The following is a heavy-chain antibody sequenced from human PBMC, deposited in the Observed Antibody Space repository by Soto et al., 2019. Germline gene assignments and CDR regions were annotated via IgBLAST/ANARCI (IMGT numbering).Heavy chain of an antibody. CDR3: ARSVAVAGLDY. CDR1: GFTLSSYS. D-gene: IGHD6-19*01. V-gene: IGHV3-30-3*01. CDR2: ISYDGNKK. J-gene: IGHJ4*02. Sequence: QVQLVESGGGVVQPGRSPRLSCAASGFTLSSYSMHWVRQAPGKGLEWVGVISYDGNKKYYRDSVKGRFSISRDTSNNTVHLQMNSLRPEDTAVYYCARSVAVAGLDYWGQGSLVTVSS.